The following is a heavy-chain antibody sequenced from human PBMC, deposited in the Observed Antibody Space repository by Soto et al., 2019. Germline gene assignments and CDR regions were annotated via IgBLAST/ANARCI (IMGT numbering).Heavy chain of an antibody. J-gene: IGHJ6*02. CDR3: ARFQGSSGYDYPNYYYGMDV. CDR1: GYTFTSYG. Sequence: GASVKVSCKASGYTFTSYGISWVRQAPGQGLEWMGWISAYNGNTNYAQKLQGRVTMTTDTSTSTAYMELRSLRSDDTAVYYCARFQGSSGYDYPNYYYGMDVWGQGTTVTVSS. D-gene: IGHD5-12*01. V-gene: IGHV1-18*01. CDR2: ISAYNGNT.